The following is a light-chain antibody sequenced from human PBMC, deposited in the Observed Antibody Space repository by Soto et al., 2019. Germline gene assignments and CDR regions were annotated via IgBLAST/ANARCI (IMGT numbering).Light chain of an antibody. Sequence: QSVLAKPASVSGSPGQSITISCTGTSSDVGSYNLVSWYQQPPGKAPKLMIYAVSKRPSGVSNRFSGSKSGNTASLTISGLQAEDEADYYCCSYAGSITWVFGGGTQLTVL. CDR3: CSYAGSITWV. CDR2: AVS. CDR1: SSDVGSYNL. J-gene: IGLJ3*02. V-gene: IGLV2-23*02.